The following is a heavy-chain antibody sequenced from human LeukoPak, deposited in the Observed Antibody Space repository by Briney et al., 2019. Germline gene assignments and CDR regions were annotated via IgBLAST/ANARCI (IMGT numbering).Heavy chain of an antibody. D-gene: IGHD2-15*01. V-gene: IGHV3-74*01. CDR3: AKSAVGPAKGYCSGGSCYESRC. Sequence: GGSLRLSCAASGFTFSSYWMHWVRQAPGKGLVWVSRINSDGSSTSYAASVKGRFTISRDNAKNTLYLQMNSLRAEDTAVYYCAKSAVGPAKGYCSGGSCYESRCWGQGTLVTVSS. J-gene: IGHJ4*02. CDR2: INSDGSST. CDR1: GFTFSSYW.